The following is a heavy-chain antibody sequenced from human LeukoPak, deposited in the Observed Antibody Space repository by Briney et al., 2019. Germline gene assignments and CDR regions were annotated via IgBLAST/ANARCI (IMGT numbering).Heavy chain of an antibody. CDR2: INYSGST. V-gene: IGHV4-34*01. Sequence: SETLSLTCAVYGGSFSGYYWSWIRQPPGKGLEWIGEINYSGSTNYNPSLKSRVTISVDTSKNQFFLKLSSVTAADTAVYYCARHEGLTYYYYGMDVWGQGTTVTVSS. CDR1: GGSFSGYY. D-gene: IGHD3-9*01. CDR3: ARHEGLTYYYYGMDV. J-gene: IGHJ6*02.